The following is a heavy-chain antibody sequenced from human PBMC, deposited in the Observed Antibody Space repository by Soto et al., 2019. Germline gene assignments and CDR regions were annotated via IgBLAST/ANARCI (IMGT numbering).Heavy chain of an antibody. V-gene: IGHV3-30*18. J-gene: IGHJ6*02. Sequence: GGSLRLSCAASGFTFSSYGMHWVRQAPGKGLEWVAVISYDGSNKYYADSVKGRFTISRDNSKNTLYLQMNSLRAEDTAVYYCAKGDHPYDYGDYGSRYYYYGMDVWGQGTTVTVSS. CDR3: AKGDHPYDYGDYGSRYYYYGMDV. CDR1: GFTFSSYG. D-gene: IGHD4-17*01. CDR2: ISYDGSNK.